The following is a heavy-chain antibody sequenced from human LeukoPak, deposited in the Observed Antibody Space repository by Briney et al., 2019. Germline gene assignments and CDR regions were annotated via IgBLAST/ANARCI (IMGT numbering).Heavy chain of an antibody. CDR2: ISGSGGST. D-gene: IGHD3-16*02. Sequence: GGSLRLSCAASGFTFSSYAMSWVRQAPGKGLEWVSAISGSGGSTYYADSVKGRFTISRDNSKNTLYLQMNSLRAEDTAVCYCAKDRVMITFGGVIDWFDPWGQGTLVTVSS. J-gene: IGHJ5*02. V-gene: IGHV3-23*01. CDR1: GFTFSSYA. CDR3: AKDRVMITFGGVIDWFDP.